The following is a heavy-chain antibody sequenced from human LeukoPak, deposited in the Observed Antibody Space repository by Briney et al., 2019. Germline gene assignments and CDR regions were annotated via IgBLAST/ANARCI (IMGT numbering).Heavy chain of an antibody. J-gene: IGHJ3*02. D-gene: IGHD2-2*01. CDR2: INYSGTT. CDR3: ARLPIVVVPSTSFDI. CDR1: GGSISSSSYY. Sequence: SETLSLTCTVSGGSISSSSYYWGWIRQPPGKGLEWIGSINYSGTTYYNPSLKSRVIVSVDTSKNHFSLKLSSVTAADTAVYYCARLPIVVVPSTSFDIWGQGTMVTVSS. V-gene: IGHV4-39*02.